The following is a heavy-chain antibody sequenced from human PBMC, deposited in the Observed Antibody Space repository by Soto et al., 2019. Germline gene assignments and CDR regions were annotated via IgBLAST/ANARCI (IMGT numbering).Heavy chain of an antibody. D-gene: IGHD4-17*01. V-gene: IGHV3-23*01. CDR2: IGGSGVIT. CDR1: GFSFSSFA. J-gene: IGHJ4*02. Sequence: EVQLLESGGGLVQPGGSLRLSCRASGFSFSSFAMTWVRQAPGKGLEWVSSIGGSGVITYYADSVKGRFTISRDNSRNTLFLHMNSLRADDTAVYHCAKDPNGDYVGAFASWGQGTLVTVSS. CDR3: AKDPNGDYVGAFAS.